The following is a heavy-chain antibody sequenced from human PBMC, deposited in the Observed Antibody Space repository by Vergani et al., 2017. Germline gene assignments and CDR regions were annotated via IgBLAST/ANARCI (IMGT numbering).Heavy chain of an antibody. CDR2: ISGSGGST. Sequence: EVLLLESGGGLVQPGGSLRLSCAASGFTFSSYAMSWVRQAPGKGLEWVSAISGSGGSTYYADSVKGRFTISRDKSKNTLYLQMNSLRAEDTAVYYCAKGFGGNYYYHYYMDVWGKGTTVTVSS. CDR1: GFTFSSYA. V-gene: IGHV3-23*01. J-gene: IGHJ6*03. D-gene: IGHD4-23*01. CDR3: AKGFGGNYYYHYYMDV.